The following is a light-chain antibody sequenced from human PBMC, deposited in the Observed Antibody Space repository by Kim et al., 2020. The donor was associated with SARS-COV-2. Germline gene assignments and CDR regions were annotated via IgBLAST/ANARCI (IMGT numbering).Light chain of an antibody. J-gene: IGKJ5*01. CDR2: GAS. CDR1: QSVSSNY. CDR3: QQYDNSRIT. Sequence: EIVLTQSPGTLSLSPGERATLSCRASQSVSSNYLAWYQQRPGQAPRLLIYGASSRATGIPDRFSGSGSGADFTLTISRLEPEDFAVYYCQQYDNSRITFGQGTRLEI. V-gene: IGKV3-20*01.